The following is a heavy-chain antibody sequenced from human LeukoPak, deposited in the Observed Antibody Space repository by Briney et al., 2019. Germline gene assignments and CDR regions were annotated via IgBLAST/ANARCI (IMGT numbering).Heavy chain of an antibody. CDR1: GDSVSSNSAD. Sequence: SQTLSLTCAISGDSVSSNSADWNWIRQSPSRGLEWLGRTYYRSKWYNDYAVSVRSRITINSDTFRNQYSLQLNSVTPEDTAVYYCALFSYASSRPIWGQGTMVTVSS. CDR2: TYYRSKWYN. CDR3: ALFSYASSRPI. V-gene: IGHV6-1*01. D-gene: IGHD3-16*01. J-gene: IGHJ3*02.